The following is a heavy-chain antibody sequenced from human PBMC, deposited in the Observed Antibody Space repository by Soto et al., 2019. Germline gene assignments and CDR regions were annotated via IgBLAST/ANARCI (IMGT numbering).Heavy chain of an antibody. CDR1: GYTLTSDD. CDR2: MNPNTGNT. V-gene: IGHV1-8*01. Sequence: ASVKFSCKASGYTLTSDDINWLRQATGQGLEWMGWMNPNTGNTCYAQKFQGRVTMTTDTSTNTAYMDVRSLRSDDTAVYYCAREYLGAFDFWGQGTLVTVSS. CDR3: AREYLGAFDF. J-gene: IGHJ4*02. D-gene: IGHD1-26*01.